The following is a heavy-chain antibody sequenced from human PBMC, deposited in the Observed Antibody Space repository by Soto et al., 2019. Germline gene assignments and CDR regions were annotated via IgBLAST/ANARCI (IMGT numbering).Heavy chain of an antibody. CDR2: IYYSGST. CDR1: GGSISSYY. J-gene: IGHJ5*02. Sequence: ETLSLTCTVSGGSISSYYWSWIRQPPGKGLEWIGYIYYSGSTNYNPSLKSRVTISVDTSKNQFSLKLSSVTAADTAVYYCAREYSSPAGWFDPWGQGTLVTVSS. V-gene: IGHV4-59*01. D-gene: IGHD6-13*01. CDR3: AREYSSPAGWFDP.